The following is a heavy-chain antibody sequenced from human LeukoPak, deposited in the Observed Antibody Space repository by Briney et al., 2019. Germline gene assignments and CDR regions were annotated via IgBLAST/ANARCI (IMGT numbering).Heavy chain of an antibody. CDR2: IYYSGST. Sequence: PSETLSLTCTVSGGSISSSSYYWGWIRQPPGKGLEWIGSIYYSGSTYYNPSLKSRVTISVDPSKNQFSLKLSSVTAADTAVYYCARINPGYDLWSGYPSRFDYWGQGTLVTVSS. J-gene: IGHJ4*02. D-gene: IGHD3-3*01. CDR1: GGSISSSSYY. V-gene: IGHV4-39*01. CDR3: ARINPGYDLWSGYPSRFDY.